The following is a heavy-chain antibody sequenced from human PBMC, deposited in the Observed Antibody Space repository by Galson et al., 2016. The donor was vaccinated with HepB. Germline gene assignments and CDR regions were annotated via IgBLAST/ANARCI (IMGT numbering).Heavy chain of an antibody. D-gene: IGHD3-3*01. Sequence: PALVKPTQTLTLTCTFSGFSLNTSGVAVGWIRQPPGKALEWLALIYWNDDKRYSPSLMNRLTIIKDTSKNQVVMTVTDVDPLDTATYFCARGGLFGVVIPFDYWGQGTLVIVSS. CDR2: IYWNDDK. CDR3: ARGGLFGVVIPFDY. CDR1: GFSLNTSGVA. J-gene: IGHJ4*02. V-gene: IGHV2-5*01.